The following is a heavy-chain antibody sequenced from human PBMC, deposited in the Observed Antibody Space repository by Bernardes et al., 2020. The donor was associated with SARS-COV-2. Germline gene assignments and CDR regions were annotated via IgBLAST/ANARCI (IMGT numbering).Heavy chain of an antibody. CDR2: ISSSSSYI. D-gene: IGHD6-19*01. Sequence: GSLILSCAASGFTFSSYSMNWVRQAPGKGLEWVSSISSSSSYIYYADSVKGRFTISRDNAKNSLYLQMNSLRAEDTAVYYCARDIAVAARGWFDPWGQGTLVTVSS. CDR3: ARDIAVAARGWFDP. V-gene: IGHV3-21*01. CDR1: GFTFSSYS. J-gene: IGHJ5*02.